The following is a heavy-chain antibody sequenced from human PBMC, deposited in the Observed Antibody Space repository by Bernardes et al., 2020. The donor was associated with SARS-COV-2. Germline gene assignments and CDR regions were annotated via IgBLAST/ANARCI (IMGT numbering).Heavy chain of an antibody. CDR3: AREHFDVLSGYSLLYFHY. J-gene: IGHJ4*02. CDR2: MYSSGRT. D-gene: IGHD3-3*01. Sequence: SETLSLTCTVSGGSISSGNFYWSWIRQPAGKRVEWIGRMYSSGRTSYNPSLKSRVTMSGDASKNQFSLKLSSVTAADTAVYYCAREHFDVLSGYSLLYFHYWGQGILVTVSS. V-gene: IGHV4-61*02. CDR1: GGSISSGNFY.